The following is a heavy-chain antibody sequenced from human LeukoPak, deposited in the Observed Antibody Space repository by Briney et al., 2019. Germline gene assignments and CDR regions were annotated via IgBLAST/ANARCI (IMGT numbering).Heavy chain of an antibody. J-gene: IGHJ4*02. CDR2: INAGSGST. V-gene: IGHV1-46*01. CDR3: ARTLTGTGMSY. CDR1: GYTFSSYY. Sequence: ASVTVSCKASGYTFSSYYIHWVRQAPGLGLEWMGMINAGSGSTSYTQKFQGRVTLTRDMSTTTVYMELSSLRSEDTAAYYCARTLTGTGMSYWGQGTLVTVSS. D-gene: IGHD1-20*01.